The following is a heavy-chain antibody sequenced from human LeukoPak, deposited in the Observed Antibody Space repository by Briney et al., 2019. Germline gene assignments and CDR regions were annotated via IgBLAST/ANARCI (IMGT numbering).Heavy chain of an antibody. D-gene: IGHD1-1*01. Sequence: PGGSLRLSCAASGFTFSSYAINWVRQAPGKGLEWVSVINDNGGSTFYADSAKGRFTISRDNSRDTVFLQMSGLRVEDTAVYYCARSLKWNLVGFDYWGQGTLVTVSS. CDR2: INDNGGST. CDR3: ARSLKWNLVGFDY. V-gene: IGHV3-23*01. J-gene: IGHJ4*02. CDR1: GFTFSSYA.